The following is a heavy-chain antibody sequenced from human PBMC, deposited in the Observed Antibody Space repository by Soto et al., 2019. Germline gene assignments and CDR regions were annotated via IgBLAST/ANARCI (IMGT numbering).Heavy chain of an antibody. CDR2: INHSGST. V-gene: IGHV4-34*01. CDR1: GGSFSGYY. J-gene: IGHJ4*02. Sequence: SETLSLTCAVYGGSFSGYYWSWIRQPPGKGLEWIGEINHSGSTYYNPSLKSRVTISVDTSKNQFSLKLSSVTAADTAVYYCARDKARGVVFDYWGQGNLFTVSS. CDR3: ARDKARGVVFDY. D-gene: IGHD2-15*01.